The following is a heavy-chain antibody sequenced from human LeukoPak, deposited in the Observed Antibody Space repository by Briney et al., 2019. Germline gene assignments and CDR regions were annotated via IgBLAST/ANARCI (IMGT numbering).Heavy chain of an antibody. CDR3: ARDRSEMDAFDI. CDR2: IYYSGST. CDR1: GGSISSSSYY. V-gene: IGHV4-39*07. Sequence: SETLSLTCTVSGGSISSSSYYWGWIRQPPGKGLEWIGSIYYSGSTYYNPSLKSRVTLSVDTSKNQFSLKLSSVTAADTAVYYCARDRSEMDAFDIWGQGTMVTVSS. J-gene: IGHJ3*02. D-gene: IGHD1-26*01.